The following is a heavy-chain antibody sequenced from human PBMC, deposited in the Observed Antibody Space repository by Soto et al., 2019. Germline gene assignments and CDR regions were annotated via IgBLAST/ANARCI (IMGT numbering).Heavy chain of an antibody. CDR1: GGSISSGENF. Sequence: SETLSVTCTVSGGSISSGENFWNWIRQSPGKGLEWIGYIHHSGSTYYNPSLKSRLTISVDTPKNQISLKLNSVTAADTAVYYCARDTGTYPYYFDYWGQGTLVTVSS. D-gene: IGHD1-26*01. J-gene: IGHJ4*02. V-gene: IGHV4-30-4*01. CDR3: ARDTGTYPYYFDY. CDR2: IHHSGST.